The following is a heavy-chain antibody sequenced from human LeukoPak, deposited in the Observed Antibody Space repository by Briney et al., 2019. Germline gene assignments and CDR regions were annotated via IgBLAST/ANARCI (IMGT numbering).Heavy chain of an antibody. Sequence: PSETLSLTCAVSSYSFSSGYYWGWIRQPPGKGLEWIGSIYHSGSTYYNPSLKSRVTISVDTSKNQFSLKLSSVTAADTAVYYCARRNIDDDFWSGYYGAFDYWGQGTLVTVSS. V-gene: IGHV4-38-2*01. J-gene: IGHJ4*02. CDR2: IYHSGST. CDR3: ARRNIDDDFWSGYYGAFDY. D-gene: IGHD3-3*01. CDR1: SYSFSSGYY.